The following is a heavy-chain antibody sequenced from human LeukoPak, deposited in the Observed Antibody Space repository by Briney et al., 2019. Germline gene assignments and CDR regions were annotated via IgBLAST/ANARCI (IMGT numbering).Heavy chain of an antibody. D-gene: IGHD1-26*01. CDR2: VSGNDDDT. V-gene: IGHV1-18*01. CDR3: ARDWDIADEADYFDY. Sequence: ASAKVSCKASGYTFNTFGISWVRQAPGQGLEWMGWVSGNDDDTNYAQNFQGRVTMTTDTSTNTAYMEVRSLGSDDTAVYYCARDWDIADEADYFDYWGQGTVVTVSS. J-gene: IGHJ4*02. CDR1: GYTFNTFG.